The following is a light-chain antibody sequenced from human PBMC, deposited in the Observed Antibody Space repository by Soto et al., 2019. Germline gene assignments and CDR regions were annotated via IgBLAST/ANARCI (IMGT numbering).Light chain of an antibody. J-gene: IGLJ2*01. Sequence: QLVLTQSPSASASLGASVKLTCTLSSGHSSYVIAWHQKQPGKGPRYLMDLNNDGSHTKGDGIPDRFSGSSSGAERYLIISSLQSEDEADYYCQTWGTGFQVFGGGTKLTVL. V-gene: IGLV4-69*01. CDR1: SGHSSYV. CDR2: LNNDGSH. CDR3: QTWGTGFQV.